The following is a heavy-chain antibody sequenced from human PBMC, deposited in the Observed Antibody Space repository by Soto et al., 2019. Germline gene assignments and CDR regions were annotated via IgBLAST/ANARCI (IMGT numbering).Heavy chain of an antibody. V-gene: IGHV3-30*04. CDR2: ISRDGSNK. CDR1: GFTFRSYA. J-gene: IGHJ4*02. CDR3: ARSRSGAVADSFDF. Sequence: QVQVVESGGGVVQPGRSLRLSCAASGFTFRSYAIHWVRQAPGKGLEWVAVISRDGSNKYYVDSVKGRFTISRDNSKDTVYLQMNSLRDEDLAMFYCARSRSGAVADSFDFWGQGTLVTVSS. D-gene: IGHD3-10*01.